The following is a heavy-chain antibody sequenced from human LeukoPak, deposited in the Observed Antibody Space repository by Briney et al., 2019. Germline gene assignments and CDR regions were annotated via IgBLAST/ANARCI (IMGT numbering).Heavy chain of an antibody. CDR2: INDSGST. CDR1: GGSFSGYY. Sequence: SETLSLTCAVYGGSFSGYYWTWIRQPPGKGLEWIGEINDSGSTNYNPSLKSRVTISSDTSKNQFSLKLSSVTAADTAVYYCARGRRDDFSTFYHYMDVWGKGTTVTVSS. D-gene: IGHD5-24*01. V-gene: IGHV4-34*01. CDR3: ARGRRDDFSTFYHYMDV. J-gene: IGHJ6*03.